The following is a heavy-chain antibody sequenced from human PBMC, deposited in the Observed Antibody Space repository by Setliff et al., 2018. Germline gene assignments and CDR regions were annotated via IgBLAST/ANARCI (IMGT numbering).Heavy chain of an antibody. V-gene: IGHV1-24*01. CDR3: ATDKMAVAGTWFDS. D-gene: IGHD6-19*01. CDR2: FDPEDGET. CDR1: GYTLTELS. J-gene: IGHJ5*01. Sequence: GASVKVSCKVSGYTLTELSMHWVRQAPGKGLEWMGGFDPEDGETIYAQKFQGRVTMTEDTSTDTAYMELSSLRSEDTAVYYCATDKMAVAGTWFDSWGQGTLVTVSS.